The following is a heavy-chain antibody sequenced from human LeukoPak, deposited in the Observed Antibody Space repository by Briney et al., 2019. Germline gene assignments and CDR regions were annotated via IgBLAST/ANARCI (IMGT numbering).Heavy chain of an antibody. D-gene: IGHD2-15*01. CDR2: ISGSGGNT. J-gene: IGHJ4*02. CDR1: GFTSSSYG. Sequence: GGSLRLSCAASGFTSSSYGMSWVRQAQEKGLEWVGGISGSGGNTNYADSVKGRFTISRDNSKNTLYLQMNSLRAEDTAVYYCAKDRSCSGGSCYWDYWGQGTLVTASS. CDR3: AKDRSCSGGSCYWDY. V-gene: IGHV3-23*01.